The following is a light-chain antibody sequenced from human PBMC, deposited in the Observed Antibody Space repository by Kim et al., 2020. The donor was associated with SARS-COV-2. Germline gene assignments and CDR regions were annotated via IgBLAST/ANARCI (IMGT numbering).Light chain of an antibody. CDR1: SSNIGAGYD. Sequence: QPVLTQPPSVSGAPGQRVTISCTGNSSNIGAGYDVHWYRQLPGTAPKLLIFANNNRPSGVPDRFSGSKSGTSASLAITGLQAGDEADYFCQSYDSSLNGWVFGGGTQLTVL. CDR3: QSYDSSLNGWV. CDR2: ANN. V-gene: IGLV1-40*01. J-gene: IGLJ3*02.